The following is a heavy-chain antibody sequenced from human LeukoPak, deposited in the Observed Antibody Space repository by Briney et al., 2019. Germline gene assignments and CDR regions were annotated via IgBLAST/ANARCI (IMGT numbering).Heavy chain of an antibody. CDR3: ARGRPFNLDYYYMGV. J-gene: IGHJ6*03. CDR1: GFTFSSYE. Sequence: GGSLRLSCAASGFTFSSYEMNWVRQAPGKGLEWVSYISSSGSTIYYADSVKGRFTISRDNAKNSLYLQMNSLRAEDTAVYYCARGRPFNLDYYYMGVWGKGTTVTVSS. V-gene: IGHV3-48*03. CDR2: ISSSGSTI. D-gene: IGHD2/OR15-2a*01.